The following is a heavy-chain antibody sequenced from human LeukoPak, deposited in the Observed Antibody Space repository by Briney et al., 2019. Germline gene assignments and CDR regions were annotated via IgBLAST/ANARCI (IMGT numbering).Heavy chain of an antibody. CDR3: ARGHDYGDY. CDR2: IKQDGSEK. V-gene: IGHV3-7*01. CDR1: GFTFSSHW. Sequence: GGSLRLSCAASGFTFSSHWMTWVRQAPGKGLEWVANIKQDGSEKYYVDSVKGRLTISRDNAKNSLYLQMNSLRAEDTAVYYCARGHDYGDYVGQGTLVTVSS. J-gene: IGHJ4*02.